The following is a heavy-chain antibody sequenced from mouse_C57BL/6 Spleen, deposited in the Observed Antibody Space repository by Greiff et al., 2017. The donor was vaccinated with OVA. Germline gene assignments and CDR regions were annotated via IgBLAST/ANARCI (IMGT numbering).Heavy chain of an antibody. CDR1: GYAFSSYW. Sequence: QVQLQQSGAELVKPGASVKISCKASGYAFSSYWMNWVKQRPGKGLEWIGQIYPGDGDTNYNGKFKGKATLTADKSSSTAYMQLSSLTSEYSAVYFCARCHSTYYFDYWGQGTTLTVSS. J-gene: IGHJ2*01. CDR3: ARCHSTYYFDY. V-gene: IGHV1-80*01. CDR2: IYPGDGDT. D-gene: IGHD6-1*01.